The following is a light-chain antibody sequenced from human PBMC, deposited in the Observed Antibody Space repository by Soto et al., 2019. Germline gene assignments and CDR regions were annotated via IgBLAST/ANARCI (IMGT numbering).Light chain of an antibody. CDR3: QQYGSSTPIA. J-gene: IGKJ5*01. CDR1: QSVSSSS. CDR2: GAS. Sequence: DMVLTQSPGTMYFSPGETATLSARDLQSVSSSSLVWYQHKPGQDPRLLSYGASSRAACIPDMFSGSGSGTDCPVTVPRLGPEDVAVNYCQQYGSSTPIASGQGTPL. V-gene: IGKV3-20*01.